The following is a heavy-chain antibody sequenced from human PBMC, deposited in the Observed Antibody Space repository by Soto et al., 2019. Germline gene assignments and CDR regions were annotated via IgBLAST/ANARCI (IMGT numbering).Heavy chain of an antibody. J-gene: IGHJ5*02. CDR1: GGSFSGYY. CDR2: INHSGST. CDR3: ARGVVWELQDWFDP. V-gene: IGHV4-34*01. D-gene: IGHD1-26*01. Sequence: SETLSLTCAVYGGSFSGYYWSWIRQPPGKGLEWIGEINHSGSTNYNPSLKSRVTISVDTSKNQFSLKLSSVTAADTAVYYCARGVVWELQDWFDPWGQGTLVTVSS.